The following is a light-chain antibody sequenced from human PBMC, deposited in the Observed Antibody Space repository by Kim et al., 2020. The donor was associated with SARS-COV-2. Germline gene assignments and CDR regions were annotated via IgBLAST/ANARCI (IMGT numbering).Light chain of an antibody. V-gene: IGLV2-8*01. CDR1: SSDVGGFNY. J-gene: IGLJ3*02. CDR3: SSYAGTNNWV. CDR2: EVS. Sequence: QSALTQPPSASGSPGQSVTISCTGTSSDVGGFNYVSWYQQHPGKAPKLIIYEVSERPSGVPDRFSGSKSGNTASLTVSGLQAEDEAGYYCSSYAGTNNWVFGGGTQRTVL.